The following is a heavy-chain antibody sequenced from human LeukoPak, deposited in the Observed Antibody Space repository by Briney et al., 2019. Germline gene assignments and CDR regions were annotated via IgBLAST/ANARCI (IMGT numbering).Heavy chain of an antibody. CDR1: GFSFSTYA. CDR2: ISDDGSDK. D-gene: IGHD3-22*01. Sequence: GGSLRLSCAASGFSFSTYAMHWVRQAPGKGLEWVAVISDDGSDKYYADSVKGRFTISRDNSKNTLYLQMSSLRAEDTAVYYCASDSGSGYYDSSGSFFDYWGQGTLVTVSS. J-gene: IGHJ4*02. CDR3: ASDSGSGYYDSSGSFFDY. V-gene: IGHV3-30*15.